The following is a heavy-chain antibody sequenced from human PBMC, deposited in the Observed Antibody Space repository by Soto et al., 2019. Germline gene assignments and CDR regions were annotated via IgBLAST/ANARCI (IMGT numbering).Heavy chain of an antibody. CDR2: IYYSGST. CDR1: GGSISSGGYY. V-gene: IGHV4-31*03. J-gene: IGHJ4*02. D-gene: IGHD2-8*01. CDR3: ARSRMVYAIWYFDY. Sequence: SETLSLTCTVSGGSISSGGYYWSWIRQHPGKGLEWIGYIYYSGSTYYNPSLKSRVTISVDTSKNQFSLKLSSVTAADTAVYYCARSRMVYAIWYFDYWGQGTLVTVSS.